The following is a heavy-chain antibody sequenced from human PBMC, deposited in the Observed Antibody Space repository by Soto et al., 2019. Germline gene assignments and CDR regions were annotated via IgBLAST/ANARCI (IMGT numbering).Heavy chain of an antibody. CDR3: ARDDVLCDGGRCYGVPLDV. CDR2: INAGNGNT. V-gene: IGHV1-3*01. D-gene: IGHD2-15*01. J-gene: IGHJ6*04. Sequence: ASVTVSCQTSGYTFTSYAMHWVRHAPGQRLEWMGWINAGNGNTKYSQKFQGRVTITRDTSASTAYMELSSLRAEDTAVYYCARDDVLCDGGRCYGVPLDVWGKGTTVTVSS. CDR1: GYTFTSYA.